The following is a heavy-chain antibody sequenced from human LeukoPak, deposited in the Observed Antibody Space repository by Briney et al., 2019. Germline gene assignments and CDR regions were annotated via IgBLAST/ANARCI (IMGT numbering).Heavy chain of an antibody. CDR1: GFTFSYAW. Sequence: GGSLRLSCAASGFTFSYAWMSWVRQAPGKGLEWVGRIKSTPDGGTTDYAAPVKGRFTISRDDSKNTLYLQMNSLKTEDTAVYYCTRDYGDYDRVSDYWGQGTLVTVSS. D-gene: IGHD4-17*01. V-gene: IGHV3-15*01. CDR3: TRDYGDYDRVSDY. J-gene: IGHJ4*02. CDR2: IKSTPDGGTT.